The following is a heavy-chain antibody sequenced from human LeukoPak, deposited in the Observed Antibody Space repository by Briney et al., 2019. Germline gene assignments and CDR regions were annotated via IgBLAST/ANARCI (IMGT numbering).Heavy chain of an antibody. CDR2: IIPIFGTA. V-gene: IGHV1-69*13. D-gene: IGHD1-26*01. Sequence: SVKVSCKASGYTFTNYGISWVRQAPGQGLEWMGGIIPIFGTANYAQKFQGRVTITADESTSTAYMELSSLRSEDTAVYYCARALQRKSGSYPRAFDIWGQGTMVTVSS. J-gene: IGHJ3*02. CDR3: ARALQRKSGSYPRAFDI. CDR1: GYTFTNYG.